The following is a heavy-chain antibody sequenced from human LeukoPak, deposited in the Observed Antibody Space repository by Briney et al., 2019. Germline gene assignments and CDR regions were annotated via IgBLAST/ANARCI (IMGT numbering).Heavy chain of an antibody. Sequence: ASVKVSCKASGYTFTGYFIHWLRQAPGQGLEWMGGIIPVFGTANYAQKFQVRVTITADKSTSTVYMELRSLRSEDTAVYYCASRWVGYCSSTSCYTEYFQYWGRGTLVTVSS. V-gene: IGHV1-69*06. CDR3: ASRWVGYCSSTSCYTEYFQY. CDR1: GYTFTGYF. D-gene: IGHD2-2*02. CDR2: IIPVFGTA. J-gene: IGHJ1*01.